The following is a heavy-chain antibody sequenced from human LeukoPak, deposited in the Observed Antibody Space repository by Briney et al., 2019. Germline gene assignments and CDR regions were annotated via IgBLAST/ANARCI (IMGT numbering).Heavy chain of an antibody. CDR1: GGTFSSYA. J-gene: IGHJ3*02. CDR3: ARTLSQARGAPDAFDI. Sequence: SVKVSCKASGGTFSSYAISWVRQAPGQGLEWMGGIIPIFGTANYAQKFQGRVAITTDESTSTAYMELSSLRSEDTAVYYCARTLSQARGAPDAFDIWGQGTMVTVSS. V-gene: IGHV1-69*05. D-gene: IGHD6-25*01. CDR2: IIPIFGTA.